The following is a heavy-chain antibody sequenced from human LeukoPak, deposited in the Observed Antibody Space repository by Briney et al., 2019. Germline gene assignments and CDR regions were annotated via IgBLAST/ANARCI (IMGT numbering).Heavy chain of an antibody. CDR3: SLLAVASPQDY. CDR2: ISSSGSTM. Sequence: GRSLRLSCAASGFTFSTYEMHWVRQAPGKGLEWVSDISSSGSTMYYADSVKGRFTTSRDNAKNLLYLQMHSLRAEDTAVYYCSLLAVASPQDYWGQGTLVTVSS. V-gene: IGHV3-48*03. J-gene: IGHJ4*02. CDR1: GFTFSTYE. D-gene: IGHD6-19*01.